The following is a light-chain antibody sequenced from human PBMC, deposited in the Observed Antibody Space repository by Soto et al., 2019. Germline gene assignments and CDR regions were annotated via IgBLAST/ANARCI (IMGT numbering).Light chain of an antibody. CDR3: QQYDNYDIT. CDR2: DVS. Sequence: DSQLTQSPSSLSSSVGETVTITCQASQDINKFLNWYQQKPGKAPKLLIYDVSNLEPGVPSRFSGSGSETHFTLTINSLQPEDIATYYCQQYDNYDITFGQGTRLEIK. V-gene: IGKV1-33*01. CDR1: QDINKF. J-gene: IGKJ5*01.